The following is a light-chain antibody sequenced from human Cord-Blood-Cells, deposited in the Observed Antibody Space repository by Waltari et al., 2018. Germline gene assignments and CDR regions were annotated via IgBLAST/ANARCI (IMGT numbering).Light chain of an antibody. Sequence: DIQMPQSPSTLSASVGDRVTITCRASQSISSWLAWYQQKPGKPPKLLIYDASSLESGVPSRFSGSGSGTEFTLTISSLQPDDFATYYCQQYNSYSPITFGQGTRLEIK. CDR1: QSISSW. V-gene: IGKV1-5*01. J-gene: IGKJ5*01. CDR2: DAS. CDR3: QQYNSYSPIT.